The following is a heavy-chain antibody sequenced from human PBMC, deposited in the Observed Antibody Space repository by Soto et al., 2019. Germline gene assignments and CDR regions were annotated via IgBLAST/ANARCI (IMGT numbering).Heavy chain of an antibody. V-gene: IGHV4-31*03. CDR3: ARNPIAVAGTNGLIDY. Sequence: PSETLSLTCTVSGGSISSGGYYWSWIRQHPGKGLEWIGYIYYSGSTYYNPSLKSRVTISVDTSKNQFSLKLSSVTAADTAVYYRARNPIAVAGTNGLIDYWGQGTLVTVSS. CDR2: IYYSGST. CDR1: GGSISSGGYY. D-gene: IGHD6-19*01. J-gene: IGHJ4*02.